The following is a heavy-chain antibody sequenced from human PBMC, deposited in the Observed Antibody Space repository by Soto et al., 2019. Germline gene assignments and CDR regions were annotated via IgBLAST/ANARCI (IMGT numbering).Heavy chain of an antibody. CDR3: ARRQVWFGELLHAFDI. D-gene: IGHD3-10*01. CDR2: IYAGDSET. CDR1: GYTFTSYW. J-gene: IGHJ3*02. V-gene: IGHV5-51*03. Sequence: EVQLVQSGAEVKEPGESLKISCKGSGYTFTSYWIGWVRQMPGKGLEWMGIIYAGDSETRYSPPFQGQDTISADKSLSTVYLQWSSMEASDTARYYCARRQVWFGELLHAFDIWGQGTIVTVSS.